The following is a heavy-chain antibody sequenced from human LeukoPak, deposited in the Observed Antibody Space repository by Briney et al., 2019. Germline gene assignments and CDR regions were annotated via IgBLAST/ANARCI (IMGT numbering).Heavy chain of an antibody. Sequence: ASVKVSCKASGYTFTGYYMYWVRQAPGQGLEWMGWINPNSGGTNYAQKFQDRVTMTRDTSISTAYMELSRLRSDDTTVYYCARGIGWELPHFDYWGQGTLVTVSS. CDR3: ARGIGWELPHFDY. CDR1: GYTFTGYY. J-gene: IGHJ4*02. D-gene: IGHD1-26*01. CDR2: INPNSGGT. V-gene: IGHV1-2*02.